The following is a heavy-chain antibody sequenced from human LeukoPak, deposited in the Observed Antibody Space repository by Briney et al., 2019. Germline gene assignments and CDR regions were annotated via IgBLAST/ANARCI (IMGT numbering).Heavy chain of an antibody. CDR1: GFTFSSYN. CDR3: ATAAGNTAMVIDY. V-gene: IGHV3-23*01. CDR2: ISGSGGGT. J-gene: IGHJ4*02. D-gene: IGHD5-18*01. Sequence: GGSLRLSCAASGFTFSSYNMSWVRQAPGKGLEWVSAISGSGGGTYYADSVKGRFTISRDNSKNTLYLQMNSLRAEDTAVYYCATAAGNTAMVIDYWGQGTLVTVSS.